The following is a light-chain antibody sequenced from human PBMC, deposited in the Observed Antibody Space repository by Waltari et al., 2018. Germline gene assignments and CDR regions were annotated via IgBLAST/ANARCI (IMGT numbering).Light chain of an antibody. Sequence: VVMTQSPLSLPVTLGPPATISCRSSRSLVHSDGMTYLNWFHQRPGQSPRRLIYKVFNRESGVPDRFSGSGSGNDFTLKISRVEAEDVGTYYCMQATQWPLTFGQGTKVEIK. CDR3: MQATQWPLT. CDR2: KVF. V-gene: IGKV2-30*02. CDR1: RSLVHSDGMTY. J-gene: IGKJ1*01.